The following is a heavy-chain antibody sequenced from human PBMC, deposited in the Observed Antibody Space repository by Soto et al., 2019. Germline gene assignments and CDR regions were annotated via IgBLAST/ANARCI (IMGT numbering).Heavy chain of an antibody. Sequence: GGSLRLSCEASGFTFSNQAMSWVRQAPGKGLEWVSSISGNGGSTYYAGSVKGRFTISRDNSKNTLYLQMDSLTDEDTAVYYCGPQILWFGELPDFDSWGQGTLVTVSS. CDR3: GPQILWFGELPDFDS. CDR1: GFTFSNQA. CDR2: ISGNGGST. D-gene: IGHD3-10*01. J-gene: IGHJ4*02. V-gene: IGHV3-23*01.